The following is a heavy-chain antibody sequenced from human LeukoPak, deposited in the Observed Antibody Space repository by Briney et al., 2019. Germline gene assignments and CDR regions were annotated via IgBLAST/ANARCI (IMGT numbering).Heavy chain of an antibody. CDR3: ARDLSYDSSGYYPPGY. CDR1: GFTFSSYA. V-gene: IGHV3-30*01. Sequence: QPGGSLRLSCAASGFTFSSYAMHWARQAPGKGLEWVAVISYDGSNKYYADSVKGRFTISRDNSENTLYLQMNSLRAEDTAVYYCARDLSYDSSGYYPPGYWGQGTLVTVSS. D-gene: IGHD3-22*01. CDR2: ISYDGSNK. J-gene: IGHJ4*02.